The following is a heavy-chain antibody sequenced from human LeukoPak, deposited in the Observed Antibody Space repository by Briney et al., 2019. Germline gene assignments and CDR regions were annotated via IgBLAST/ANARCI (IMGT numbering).Heavy chain of an antibody. CDR1: GYTLTELS. CDR2: FDPEDDET. Sequence: ASVKVSCKVSGYTLTELSMHWVRQAPGKGLEWTGGFDPEDDETIYAQKFQGRVTMTEDTSTDTAYMELSSLRSEDTAVYYCATARIQSPRYYYYYGMDVWGQGTTVTVSS. V-gene: IGHV1-24*01. CDR3: ATARIQSPRYYYYYGMDV. J-gene: IGHJ6*02. D-gene: IGHD5-18*01.